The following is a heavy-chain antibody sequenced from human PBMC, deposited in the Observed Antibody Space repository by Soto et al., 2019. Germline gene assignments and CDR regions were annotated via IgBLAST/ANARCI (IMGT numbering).Heavy chain of an antibody. D-gene: IGHD2-15*01. CDR3: AREPPDFNSGFDY. Sequence: SQTLSLTCAICGDSVSNNGATWNWIRQSPSRGLEWLGRAYYRSRWLYDYATSVRGRITINPDTSKNRFSLQLNSVTPEDTAVYYCAREPPDFNSGFDYWGQGTPVTVSS. V-gene: IGHV6-1*01. J-gene: IGHJ4*02. CDR2: AYYRSRWLY. CDR1: GDSVSNNGAT.